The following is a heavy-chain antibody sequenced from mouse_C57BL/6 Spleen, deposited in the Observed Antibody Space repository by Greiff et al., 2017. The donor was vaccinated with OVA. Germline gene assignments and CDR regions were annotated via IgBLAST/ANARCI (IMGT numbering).Heavy chain of an antibody. CDR1: GYTFTSYW. D-gene: IGHD1-1*01. CDR3: ERVDYGYAMDY. CDR2: IDPYDSET. J-gene: IGHJ4*01. Sequence: VQLQQPGAELVRPGSSVKLSCKASGYTFTSYWMHWVKQRPIQGLEWIGNIDPYDSETHYNHKFKDKATLTVDKYTSTNYMQLSSLTSEDSAIYYCERVDYGYAMDYWGQGTSVTVSA. V-gene: IGHV1-52*01.